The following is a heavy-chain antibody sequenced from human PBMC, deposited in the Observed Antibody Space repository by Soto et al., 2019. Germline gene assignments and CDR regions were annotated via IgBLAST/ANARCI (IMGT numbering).Heavy chain of an antibody. D-gene: IGHD1-7*01. CDR3: ARDSLTGNYFDP. Sequence: QMRLQESGSGLVKPSQTLSLTCAVSGGSISSGGYAWNWIRQPPGKGLEWIGYIYHSGYTSYNPSLKNRVTISVDKSKNQFSLTLSFVTAADTAVYYCARDSLTGNYFDPWGQGILVTVSS. J-gene: IGHJ5*02. V-gene: IGHV4-30-2*01. CDR2: IYHSGYT. CDR1: GGSISSGGYA.